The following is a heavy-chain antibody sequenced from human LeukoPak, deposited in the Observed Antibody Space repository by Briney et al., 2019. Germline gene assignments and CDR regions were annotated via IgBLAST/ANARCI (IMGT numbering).Heavy chain of an antibody. CDR2: ISSSSSYT. J-gene: IGHJ5*02. D-gene: IGHD2-2*01. V-gene: IGHV3-11*05. CDR3: ARERAYCSSTSCLGGSGWFDP. Sequence: PGGSLRLSCAASGFTFSDYYMSWIRQAPAKGLEWVSYISSSSSYTNYADSVKGRFTISRDNAKNSLYLQMNSLRAEDTAVYYCARERAYCSSTSCLGGSGWFDPWGQGTLVTVSS. CDR1: GFTFSDYY.